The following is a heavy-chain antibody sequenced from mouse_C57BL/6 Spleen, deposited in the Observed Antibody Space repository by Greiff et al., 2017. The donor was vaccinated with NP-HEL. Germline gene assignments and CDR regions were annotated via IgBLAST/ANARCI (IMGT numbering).Heavy chain of an antibody. J-gene: IGHJ2*01. Sequence: QVQLQQPGAELVRPGTSVKLSCKASGYTFTSYWMHWVKQRPGQGLEWIGVIDPSDSYTNYNQKFKGKATLTVDTSSSTAYMQLSSLTSEDSAVYYCARRGEFITTVTGFDYWGQGTTLTVSS. CDR1: GYTFTSYW. CDR3: ARRGEFITTVTGFDY. CDR2: IDPSDSYT. V-gene: IGHV1-59*01. D-gene: IGHD1-1*01.